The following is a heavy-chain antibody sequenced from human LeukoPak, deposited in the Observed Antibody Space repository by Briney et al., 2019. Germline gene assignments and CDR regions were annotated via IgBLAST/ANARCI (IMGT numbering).Heavy chain of an antibody. J-gene: IGHJ6*03. CDR3: ARDSRRIAALYYYYYYMDV. Sequence: GSSVKVSCKASGGTFSSYAISWVRQAPGQGLEWMGGIIPIFATANYAQKFQGRVTITTDESTSTAYMELSSLRSEDTAVYYCARDSRRIAALYYYYYYMDVWGKGTTVTVSS. CDR1: GGTFSSYA. CDR2: IIPIFATA. D-gene: IGHD6-6*01. V-gene: IGHV1-69*05.